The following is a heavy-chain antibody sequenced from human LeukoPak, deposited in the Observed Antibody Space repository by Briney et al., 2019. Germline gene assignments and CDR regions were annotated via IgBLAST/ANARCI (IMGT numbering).Heavy chain of an antibody. CDR3: ARTYCSCGSCHFDY. CDR1: GGSIRIYY. J-gene: IGHJ4*02. D-gene: IGHD2-15*01. CDR2: IFYSGTT. V-gene: IGHV4-59*08. Sequence: SETLSLTCTVSGGSIRIYYWSWIRQPPGKGLEWVGYIFYSGTTDSNPSLKSRVTISVDTSKNQFSLKLSSVTAADTAVYYWARTYCSCGSCHFDYWGQGTLVTVSS.